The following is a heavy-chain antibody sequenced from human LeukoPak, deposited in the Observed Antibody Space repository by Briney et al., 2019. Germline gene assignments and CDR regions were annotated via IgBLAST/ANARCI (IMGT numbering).Heavy chain of an antibody. CDR1: GFTFTTYW. D-gene: IGHD3-9*01. J-gene: IGHJ4*02. Sequence: GESLRLSCAASGFTFTTYWMSWVRQPPGKGLEWVANIKQDGTEKYYVDSVKGRFTISRDNSKNTLYLQMNSLRAEDTAVCYCARTQGYDILTGYSYYFDYWGQGTLVTVSS. CDR3: ARTQGYDILTGYSYYFDY. V-gene: IGHV3-7*03. CDR2: IKQDGTEK.